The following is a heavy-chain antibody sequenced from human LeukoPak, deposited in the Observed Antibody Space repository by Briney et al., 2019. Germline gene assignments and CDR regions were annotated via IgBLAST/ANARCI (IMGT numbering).Heavy chain of an antibody. Sequence: GGSLRLSCAASGFTFSSYAMSWVHQAPGKGLEWVSGISNSGGSTYYGDSVKGRFTISRDNSKNTLYLQMNSLRAEDTALYYCAEAYNSGWYYFDYWGQGTLVTVSS. CDR3: AEAYNSGWYYFDY. V-gene: IGHV3-23*01. CDR2: ISNSGGST. D-gene: IGHD6-19*01. CDR1: GFTFSSYA. J-gene: IGHJ4*02.